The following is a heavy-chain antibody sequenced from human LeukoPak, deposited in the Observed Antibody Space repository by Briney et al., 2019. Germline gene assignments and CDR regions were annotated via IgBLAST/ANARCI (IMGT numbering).Heavy chain of an antibody. Sequence: GGSLRLSCAASGFTFSSYSMNWVHQAPGKGLEWVSSISSSSYIYYADSVKGRFTISRDNAKNSLYLQMNSLRAEDTAVYYCARDAGDLADYYYYYYMDVWGKGTTVTVSS. J-gene: IGHJ6*03. CDR3: ARDAGDLADYYYYYYMDV. CDR1: GFTFSSYS. CDR2: ISSSSYI. V-gene: IGHV3-21*01.